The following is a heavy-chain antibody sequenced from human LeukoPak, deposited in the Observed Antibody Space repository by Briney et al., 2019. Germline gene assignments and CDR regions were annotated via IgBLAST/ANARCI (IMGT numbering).Heavy chain of an antibody. J-gene: IGHJ4*02. V-gene: IGHV1-69*13. CDR1: GGTFSSYA. CDR2: IIPIFGTA. CDR3: ARESRYFDYAPFDY. D-gene: IGHD3-9*01. Sequence: ASVKVSCKASGGTFSSYAISWVRQAPGQGLEWMGGIIPIFGTANYAQKFQGRVTITADESTSTAYMELSSLRSEDTAVYYCARESRYFDYAPFDYWGQGTLVTVSS.